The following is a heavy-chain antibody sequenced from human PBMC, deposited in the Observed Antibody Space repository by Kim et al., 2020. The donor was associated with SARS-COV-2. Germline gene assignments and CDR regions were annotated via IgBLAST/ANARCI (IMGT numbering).Heavy chain of an antibody. CDR2: T. D-gene: IGHD6-13*01. CDR3: ARGAAIGTYIDN. Sequence: TYYADSVKGRFTISRDNSKNTVFLQMNSVRVEDTAVYYCARGAAIGTYIDNWGQGTLVTVSS. J-gene: IGHJ4*02. V-gene: IGHV3-53*01.